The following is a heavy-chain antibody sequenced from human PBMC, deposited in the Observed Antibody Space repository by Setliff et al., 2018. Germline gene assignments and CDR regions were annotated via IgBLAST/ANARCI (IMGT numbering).Heavy chain of an antibody. Sequence: ASVKVSCKASGGTFSSYAISWVRQAPGQGLEWMGGIIPILGIANYAQKFQGRVTITADESTSTAYMELSSLRSEDTAVYYCARSYYYDSSGYYTHPDCWGQGTLVTVSS. D-gene: IGHD3-22*01. J-gene: IGHJ4*02. CDR3: ARSYYYDSSGYYTHPDC. CDR2: IIPILGIA. V-gene: IGHV1-69*10. CDR1: GGTFSSYA.